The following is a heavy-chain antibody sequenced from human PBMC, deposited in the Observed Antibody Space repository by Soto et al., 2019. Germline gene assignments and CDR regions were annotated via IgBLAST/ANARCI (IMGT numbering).Heavy chain of an antibody. V-gene: IGHV3-7*01. CDR2: IKEDGSEK. J-gene: IGHJ4*02. Sequence: LRLSCAASGFTFNSSWMNWVRQAPGKGLEWVAGIKEDGSEKYYVDFVKGRFTISRDNFENSLYLQMNSLRGEDTAVYFCARDRGYSSFDYWGLGTLVT. CDR3: ARDRGYSSFDY. D-gene: IGHD4-4*01. CDR1: GFTFNSSW.